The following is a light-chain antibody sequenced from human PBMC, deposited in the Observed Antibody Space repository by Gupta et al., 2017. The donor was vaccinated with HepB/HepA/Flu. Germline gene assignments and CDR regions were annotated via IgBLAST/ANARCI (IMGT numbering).Light chain of an antibody. CDR3: QQANSFPIT. CDR1: QNINNW. Sequence: DIQMTQSPSSVSASVGDRVVITCRAGQNINNWLAWYQQKPGKVPKLLIYAASTLQRAVPSRFSGSGSGTXFTLTIXSLQPEDFATYYCQQANSFPITFGXGTRLEMK. V-gene: IGKV1D-12*01. J-gene: IGKJ5*01. CDR2: AAS.